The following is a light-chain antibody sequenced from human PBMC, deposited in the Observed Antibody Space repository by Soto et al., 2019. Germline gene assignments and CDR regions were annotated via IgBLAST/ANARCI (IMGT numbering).Light chain of an antibody. V-gene: IGKV1-5*03. CDR1: QRISTW. CDR2: QAS. CDR3: QQYITYSRT. J-gene: IGKJ2*02. Sequence: DLQMTQSPSTLSTSVGDRVTITCRASQRISTWLAWYQHKPGKAPKLLIYQASSLEGGVPSRFSGSGSGTEFTLTISSLQPDDFATYYCQQYITYSRTFGQGTRVETK.